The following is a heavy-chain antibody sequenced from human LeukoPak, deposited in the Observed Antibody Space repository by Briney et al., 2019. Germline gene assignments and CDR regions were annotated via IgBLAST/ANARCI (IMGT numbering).Heavy chain of an antibody. CDR2: ISSSSSYI. J-gene: IGHJ4*02. V-gene: IGHV3-21*01. CDR3: ARGYSSSWDD. CDR1: GFTFSTFA. Sequence: GGSLRLSCVASGFTFSTFAMNWVRQAPGKGLEWVSSISSSSSYIYYADSVKGRFTISRDNAKNSLYLQMNSLRAEDTAVYYCARGYSSSWDDWGQGTLVTVSS. D-gene: IGHD6-13*01.